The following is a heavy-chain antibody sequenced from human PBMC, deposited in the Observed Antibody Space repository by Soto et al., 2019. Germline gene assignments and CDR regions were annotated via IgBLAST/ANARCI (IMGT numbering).Heavy chain of an antibody. J-gene: IGHJ4*02. Sequence: GGSLRLSCAASGFTFSSYAMSWVRQAPGKGLEWVSAISGSGGNTYYADSAKGRFTISRDNSKNTLSLQMNSLSAEDTAVYYCAKVVRYCSGGSCYQSHFDYWGQGTLVTVSS. CDR1: GFTFSSYA. V-gene: IGHV3-23*01. CDR3: AKVVRYCSGGSCYQSHFDY. D-gene: IGHD2-15*01. CDR2: ISGSGGNT.